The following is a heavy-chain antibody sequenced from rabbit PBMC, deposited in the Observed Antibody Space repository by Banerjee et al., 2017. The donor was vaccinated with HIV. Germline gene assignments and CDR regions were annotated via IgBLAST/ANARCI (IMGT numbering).Heavy chain of an antibody. J-gene: IGHJ4*01. D-gene: IGHD2-1*01. CDR3: ARNAGDAVDGDAYFNL. Sequence: QQLEESGGDLVKPGASLTLTCTASGFSFSGTYYMCWVRQAPGKGLEWIACIYAGSGGSTYYASWAKGRFTISKTSSTTVTLQMTSLTAADTATYFCARNAGDAVDGDAYFNLWGPGTLVTVS. V-gene: IGHV1S40*01. CDR1: GFSFSGTYY. CDR2: IYAGSGGST.